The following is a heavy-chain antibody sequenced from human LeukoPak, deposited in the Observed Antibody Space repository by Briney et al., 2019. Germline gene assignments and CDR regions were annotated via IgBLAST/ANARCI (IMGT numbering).Heavy chain of an antibody. CDR3: ARDLKVPHDAFDI. CDR2: ISSSSSYI. V-gene: IGHV3-21*01. CDR1: GFTFSSYS. J-gene: IGHJ3*02. Sequence: PGGSLRLSCAASGFTFSSYSMNWVRQAPGKGLEWVSSISSSSSYIYYADSVKGRFTISRDNAKNSLYLQMNSLRAEDTAVYYCARDLKVPHDAFDIWGQGTMVTVSS.